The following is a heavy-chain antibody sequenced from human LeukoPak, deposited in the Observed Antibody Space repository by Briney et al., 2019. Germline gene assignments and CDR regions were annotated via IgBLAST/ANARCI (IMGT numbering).Heavy chain of an antibody. CDR2: IYSGGST. J-gene: IGHJ4*02. CDR3: ARDYYDSSGYPPMF. V-gene: IGHV3-53*01. CDR1: GFTFSSYA. Sequence: GGSLRLSCAASGFTFSSYAMHWVRQAPGKGLEWVSVIYSGGSTYYADSVKGRFTISRDNSKNTLYLQMNSLRAEDTAVYYCARDYYDSSGYPPMFWGQGTLVTVSS. D-gene: IGHD3-22*01.